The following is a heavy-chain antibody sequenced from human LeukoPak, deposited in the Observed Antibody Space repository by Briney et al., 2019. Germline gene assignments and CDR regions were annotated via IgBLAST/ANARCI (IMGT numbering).Heavy chain of an antibody. CDR3: ARDRGVRVFDI. V-gene: IGHV4-59*01. J-gene: IGHJ3*02. CDR2: IYDGGST. D-gene: IGHD3-10*01. CDR1: GGSISSYY. Sequence: SETLSLTCTVSGGSISSYYWSWIRQPPGKGLEWIGYIYDGGSTNYNPSLESRVTISVDTSKNQFSLKLSSVTAADTAVYYCARDRGVRVFDIWGQGTMVTVSS.